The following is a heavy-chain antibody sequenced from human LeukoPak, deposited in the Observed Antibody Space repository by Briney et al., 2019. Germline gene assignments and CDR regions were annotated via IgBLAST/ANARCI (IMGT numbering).Heavy chain of an antibody. J-gene: IGHJ6*02. V-gene: IGHV1-69*13. CDR2: IIPIFGTA. CDR1: GGTFSSYA. CDR3: ARSLYPGIAAAGTDYYYGMDV. Sequence: GASVTVSCTASGGTFSSYAISWVRQAPGQGLEWMGGIIPIFGTANYAQKFQGRVTITADESTSTAYMELSSLRSEDTTVYYCARSLYPGIAAAGTDYYYGMDVWGQGTTVTVSS. D-gene: IGHD6-13*01.